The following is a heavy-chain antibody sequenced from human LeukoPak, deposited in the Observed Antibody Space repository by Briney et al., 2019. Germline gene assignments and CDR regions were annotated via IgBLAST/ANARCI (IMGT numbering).Heavy chain of an antibody. CDR3: ARGTTVVNYYFDY. Sequence: SVTVSCKASGGTFSSYAISWVRQAPGQGLEWMGGIIPIFGTANYAQKFQGRVTITADESTSTAYMELSSLRSEDTAVYYCARGTTVVNYYFDYWGQGTLVTVSS. V-gene: IGHV1-69*13. CDR2: IIPIFGTA. D-gene: IGHD4-23*01. J-gene: IGHJ4*02. CDR1: GGTFSSYA.